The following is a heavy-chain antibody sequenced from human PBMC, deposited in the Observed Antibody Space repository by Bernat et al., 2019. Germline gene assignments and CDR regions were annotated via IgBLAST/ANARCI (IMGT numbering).Heavy chain of an antibody. Sequence: QVQLVESGGGLVQPGRSLRLSCAASGFTFSTYGMHWVRQAPGKGLEWVAVIWYDGSNKYYADSVKGRFTISRDNSKNTLYLQMNSLRAEDTAVYYCERDFLKGKTLDYWGQGTLVTVSS. D-gene: IGHD3-10*01. CDR3: ERDFLKGKTLDY. CDR1: GFTFSTYG. J-gene: IGHJ4*02. V-gene: IGHV3-33*01. CDR2: IWYDGSNK.